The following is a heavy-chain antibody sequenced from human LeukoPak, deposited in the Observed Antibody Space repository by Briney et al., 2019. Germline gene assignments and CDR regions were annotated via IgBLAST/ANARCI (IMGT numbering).Heavy chain of an antibody. Sequence: GGSLRPSCAASGFTFSSYAMHWVRQAPGKGLEWVAVISYDGSNKYYADSVKGRFTISRDNSKNTLYLQMNSLRAEDTAVYYCARDRASRLDYWGQGTLVTVSS. CDR3: ARDRASRLDY. CDR1: GFTFSSYA. V-gene: IGHV3-30-3*01. J-gene: IGHJ4*02. CDR2: ISYDGSNK.